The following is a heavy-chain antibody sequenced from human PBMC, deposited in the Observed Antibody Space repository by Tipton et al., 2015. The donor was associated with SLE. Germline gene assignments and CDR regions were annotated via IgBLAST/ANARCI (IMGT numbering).Heavy chain of an antibody. D-gene: IGHD3-9*01. CDR3: ARAAGYYSSFFQH. J-gene: IGHJ1*01. CDR2: IYYSGST. CDR1: GGSIRSGDYY. V-gene: IGHV4-30-4*01. Sequence: TLSLTCTVSGGSIRSGDYYWSWIRQPPGKGLEWIGYIYYSGSTYYNPSLKSRVTISVDTSKNQFSLSLSSLTAADTAVYYCARAAGYYSSFFQHWGQGTPVTVSS.